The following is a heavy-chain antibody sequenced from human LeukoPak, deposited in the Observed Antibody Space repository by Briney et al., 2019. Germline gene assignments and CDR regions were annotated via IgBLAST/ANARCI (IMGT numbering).Heavy chain of an antibody. CDR3: ARLGYYDSSGLTS. V-gene: IGHV4-34*01. J-gene: IGHJ4*02. D-gene: IGHD3-22*01. CDR1: GGSFSGYY. Sequence: SETLSLTCAVYGGSFSGYYWSWIRQPPGKGLEWIGEINHSGSTNYNPSLKSRVTISVDTSKNQFSLKLSSVTAADTAVYYCARLGYYDSSGLTSWGQGTLVTVSS. CDR2: INHSGST.